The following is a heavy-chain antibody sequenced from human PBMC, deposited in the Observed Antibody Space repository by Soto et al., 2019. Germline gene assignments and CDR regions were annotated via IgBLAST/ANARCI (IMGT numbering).Heavy chain of an antibody. CDR2: ISSSGSTI. Sequence: GGSLRLSCAASGFTFSDYYMSWIRQAPGKGLEWVSYISSSGSTIYYADTVKGRFNISRDNAKNSLYLQMNSLRAEDTAVYYCARDSRRAEPLDYWGQGTLVTVSS. CDR3: ARDSRRAEPLDY. CDR1: GFTFSDYY. D-gene: IGHD6-19*01. J-gene: IGHJ4*02. V-gene: IGHV3-11*01.